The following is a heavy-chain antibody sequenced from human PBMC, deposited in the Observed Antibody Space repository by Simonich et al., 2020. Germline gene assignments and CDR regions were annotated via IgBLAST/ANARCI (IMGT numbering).Heavy chain of an antibody. J-gene: IGHJ4*02. CDR2: INPNSGGT. Sequence: QVQLVQSEAEVKKPGASVKVSCKASGYTFTVYYMHWVRQAPGQGLEWRGWINPNSGGTNYAQKFKGRVTMTRETSISTAYMELSRLRYDDTAVYYCARWPSIPASYGSGSYFDYWGQGTLVTVSS. V-gene: IGHV1-2*02. D-gene: IGHD3-10*01. CDR1: GYTFTVYY. CDR3: ARWPSIPASYGSGSYFDY.